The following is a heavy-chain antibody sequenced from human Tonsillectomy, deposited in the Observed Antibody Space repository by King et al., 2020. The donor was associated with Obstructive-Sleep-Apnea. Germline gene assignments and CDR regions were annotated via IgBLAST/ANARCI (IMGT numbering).Heavy chain of an antibody. J-gene: IGHJ4*02. CDR2: IYFSGST. V-gene: IGHV4-30-4*07. CDR1: GGFISSGGYS. D-gene: IGHD3-16*02. Sequence: QLQESGPGLVKPSQTLSLTCAVSGGFISSGGYSWSWIRQLSGKGLEWIGDIYFSGSTHYNPSLKSRITISLDTSKNQFSLKLTSVTAADTAVYYCASHYDYVWGSYRDSGGFDYWGQGTLVTVSS. CDR3: ASHYDYVWGSYRDSGGFDY.